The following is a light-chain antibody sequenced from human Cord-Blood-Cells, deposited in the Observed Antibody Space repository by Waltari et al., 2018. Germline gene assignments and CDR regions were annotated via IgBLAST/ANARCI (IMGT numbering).Light chain of an antibody. J-gene: IGKJ2*01. Sequence: DIQMTQSPSSLSASVGARVTITCRASQSISSYLNWYQQKPGKAPKLLIYAASSLQSEVPSRFSGSGSGTDFTLTISSLQPEDFATYYCQQSYSTPYTFGQGTKLEIK. CDR1: QSISSY. CDR2: AAS. CDR3: QQSYSTPYT. V-gene: IGKV1-39*01.